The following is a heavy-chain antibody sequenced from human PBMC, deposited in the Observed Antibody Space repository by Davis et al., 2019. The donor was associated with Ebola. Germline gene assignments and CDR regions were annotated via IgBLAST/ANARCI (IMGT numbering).Heavy chain of an antibody. D-gene: IGHD3-22*01. CDR2: IYYSGST. Sequence: PSETLSLTCTVSDDSSSSSYYWGWIRQPPGKGLEWIGSIYYSGSTYYNPSLKSRVTISVDTSKNQFSLKLSSVTAADTAVYYCASVTTRGASFDYWGQGTLVTVSS. CDR3: ASVTTRGASFDY. CDR1: DDSSSSSYY. J-gene: IGHJ4*02. V-gene: IGHV4-39*01.